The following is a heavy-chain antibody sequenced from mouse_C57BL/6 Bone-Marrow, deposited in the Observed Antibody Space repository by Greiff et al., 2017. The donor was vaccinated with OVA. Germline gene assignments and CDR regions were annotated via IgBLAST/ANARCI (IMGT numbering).Heavy chain of an antibody. CDR3: ARGRLRTVDYYCY. Sequence: VQLQQPGAELVMPGASVKLSCKASGYTFTSYWMHWVKQRPGQGLEWIGEIGPSDSYTNYNQKFKGKSTLTVDNSSSTAYMQLSSRTSKDSAVYYCARGRLRTVDYYCYWGQGATLTVAS. J-gene: IGHJ2*01. CDR1: GYTFTSYW. D-gene: IGHD2-4*01. CDR2: IGPSDSYT. V-gene: IGHV1-69*01.